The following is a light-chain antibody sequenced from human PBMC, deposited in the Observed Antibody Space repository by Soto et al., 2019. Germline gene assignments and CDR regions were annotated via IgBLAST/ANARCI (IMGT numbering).Light chain of an antibody. Sequence: QSALTQPASVSGSPGQSITISCTGTSSDVGGYNYVSWYQQHPGKAPKLMIYEVSNRPSGVSNRFSGSKSGNTASLTISGLQAEDEADYYCSSYTSSSYMSVVFGGGTKLTVL. CDR1: SSDVGGYNY. V-gene: IGLV2-14*01. CDR2: EVS. CDR3: SSYTSSSYMSVV. J-gene: IGLJ2*01.